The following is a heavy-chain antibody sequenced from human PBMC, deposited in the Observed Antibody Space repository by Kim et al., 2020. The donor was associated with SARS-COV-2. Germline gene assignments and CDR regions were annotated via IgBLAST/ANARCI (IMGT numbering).Heavy chain of an antibody. J-gene: IGHJ4*02. V-gene: IGHV4-39*07. CDR2: IYHTGST. Sequence: SETLSLTCTVSGGSLSSSNSYWGWIRQPPGKGLEWIGNIYHTGSTYYNPSLKSRVTISLDTSKSQFSLKLSSVTAADTAVYYCARVGYSGIYHLDYWGQGTLVTVSS. CDR3: ARVGYSGIYHLDY. D-gene: IGHD1-26*01. CDR1: GGSLSSSNSY.